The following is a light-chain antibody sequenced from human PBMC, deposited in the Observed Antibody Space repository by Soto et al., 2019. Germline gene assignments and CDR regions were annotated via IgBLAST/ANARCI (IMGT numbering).Light chain of an antibody. V-gene: IGKV3-11*01. CDR3: QHRYNWLIA. Sequence: VLTQSPATLYLSPGERATLSCRASQSVSSYLAWYQQKPGQAPRLLIYDVSNRATGIPARFSGSGSGTDFTLTISSLEPEDFAVYYCQHRYNWLIAFGQVTLLEI. CDR2: DVS. CDR1: QSVSSY. J-gene: IGKJ5*01.